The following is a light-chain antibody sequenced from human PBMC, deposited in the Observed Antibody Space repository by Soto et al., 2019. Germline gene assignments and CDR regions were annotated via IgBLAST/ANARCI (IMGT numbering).Light chain of an antibody. CDR1: QSISSTQ. CDR3: QQYGTSPGT. J-gene: IGKJ1*01. Sequence: EIVLTQSPDTLSLSPVERATLSCRSSQSISSTQLVWYQQKPGQAPTILIFGASSRATGITDRFSGSGSGTDFTLTISGLQPEEFAVYYCQQYGTSPGTCGQGTKLDIK. V-gene: IGKV3-20*01. CDR2: GAS.